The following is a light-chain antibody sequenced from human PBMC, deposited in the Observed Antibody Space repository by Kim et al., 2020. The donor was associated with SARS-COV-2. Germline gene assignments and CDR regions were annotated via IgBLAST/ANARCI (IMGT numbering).Light chain of an antibody. CDR1: QSISNN. Sequence: SLSPGESATRSCRASQSISNNLIWYQQKPGQAPRPLIYDASKRATGIPARFSGSGSGTDFTLTISSLEPEDFVVYYCQQRSTWPQTFGQGTKLEI. CDR2: DAS. V-gene: IGKV3-11*01. J-gene: IGKJ2*01. CDR3: QQRSTWPQT.